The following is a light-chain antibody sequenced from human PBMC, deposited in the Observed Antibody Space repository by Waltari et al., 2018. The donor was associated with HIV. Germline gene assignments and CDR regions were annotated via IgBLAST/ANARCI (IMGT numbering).Light chain of an antibody. Sequence: DIQMTQSPSSLSASVGDRVTITCRASQAISNSLAWYQQKPGKAPKLLLYAASRLESGVPARFSGSRSGTDYALTISSLQPEDFAVYYCQQYLSPPPLTFGGGTKVEIK. CDR1: QAISNS. J-gene: IGKJ4*01. V-gene: IGKV1-NL1*01. CDR3: QQYLSPPPLT. CDR2: AAS.